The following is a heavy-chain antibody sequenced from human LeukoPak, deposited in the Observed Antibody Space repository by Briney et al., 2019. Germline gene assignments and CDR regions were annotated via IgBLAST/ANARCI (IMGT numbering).Heavy chain of an antibody. CDR1: GFTFSSYW. D-gene: IGHD3-3*01. CDR2: IKQDGSEK. J-gene: IGHJ4*02. CDR3: ARDLGFWSGYYDY. Sequence: PGGSLRLSCAASGFTFSSYWMSWVRQAPGKGLEWVANIKQDGSEKYYVDSVKGRFTISRDNAKNSLYLQMNGLRAEDTAVYYCARDLGFWSGYYDYWGQGTLVTVSS. V-gene: IGHV3-7*01.